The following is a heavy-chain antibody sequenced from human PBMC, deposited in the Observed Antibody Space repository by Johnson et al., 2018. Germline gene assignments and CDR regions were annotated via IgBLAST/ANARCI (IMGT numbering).Heavy chain of an antibody. CDR1: ELTFSSYE. D-gene: IGHD3-3*01. Sequence: LVESGGGVVQPKRSLRLSCAASELTFSSYEMHWVRQAPGKGLEWMAVISQDGRYKYYADSVKGRITISRDNSKKTLYVQMNSLRPEDTAVYYCATGGYRRSGPPDVWGKGTTVTVSS. CDR2: ISQDGRYK. V-gene: IGHV3-30*03. J-gene: IGHJ6*04. CDR3: ATGGYRRSGPPDV.